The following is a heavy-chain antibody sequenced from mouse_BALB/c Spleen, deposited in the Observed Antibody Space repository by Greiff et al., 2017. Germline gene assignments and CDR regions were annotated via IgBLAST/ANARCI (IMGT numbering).Heavy chain of an antibody. CDR3: ARGGKVPDY. Sequence: QVQLQQPGAELVKPGASVKMSCKASGYTFTSYNMHWVKQTPGQVLEWIGAIYPGNGDTSYNQKFKGKATLTADKSSSTAYMQLSSLTSEDSAVYYCARGGKVPDYWGQGTTLTGAS. V-gene: IGHV1-12*01. CDR2: IYPGNGDT. CDR1: GYTFTSYN. J-gene: IGHJ2*01.